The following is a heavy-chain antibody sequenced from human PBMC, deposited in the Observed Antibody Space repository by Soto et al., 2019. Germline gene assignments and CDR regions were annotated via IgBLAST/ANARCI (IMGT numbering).Heavy chain of an antibody. CDR3: ARAIKRWEVNYYFDF. J-gene: IGHJ4*02. CDR2: IVVDSNTA. CDR1: GSTFNNFA. D-gene: IGHD1-26*01. V-gene: IGHV1-69*06. Sequence: QVVLLQSGAEVKEPGSSVRVSYQVSGSTFNNFAFSWVRQAPGHGPEWMGGIVVDSNTAEYSQRFQDRVTITADTSTDTLYMELGSLTFEDTAVYYCARAIKRWEVNYYFDFWGQGTLVTVSS.